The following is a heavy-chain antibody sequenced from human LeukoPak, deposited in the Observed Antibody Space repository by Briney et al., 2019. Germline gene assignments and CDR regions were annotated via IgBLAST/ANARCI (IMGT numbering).Heavy chain of an antibody. Sequence: GGALRLSCAASGFTFSSYSRDWVRQAPGKGLEWVASISSSSSYIYYADSVKGRFTISRDNAKNSLYLQMNSMRAEDTAVYYCERIGSFYCSGGSCSLGWFDPWGQGTLVTVSS. CDR3: ERIGSFYCSGGSCSLGWFDP. CDR1: GFTFSSYS. V-gene: IGHV3-21*01. D-gene: IGHD2-15*01. J-gene: IGHJ5*02. CDR2: ISSSSSYI.